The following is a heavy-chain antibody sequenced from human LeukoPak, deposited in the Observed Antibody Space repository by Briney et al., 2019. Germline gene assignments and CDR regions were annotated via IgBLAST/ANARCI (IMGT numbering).Heavy chain of an antibody. D-gene: IGHD3-10*01. CDR1: GFSVNNNY. CDR2: MDNFGLK. CDR3: AGGTYYGTGGRPGYLNY. V-gene: IGHV3-66*03. J-gene: IGHJ4*02. Sequence: GGSLRLSCAASGFSVNNNYIDWVRKAPGKGLEWVSSMDNFGLKYYRDSVTGRFTISRDSARDMVYLQMSSLRADDTAVYYCAGGTYYGTGGRPGYLNYWGLGTLVTVSS.